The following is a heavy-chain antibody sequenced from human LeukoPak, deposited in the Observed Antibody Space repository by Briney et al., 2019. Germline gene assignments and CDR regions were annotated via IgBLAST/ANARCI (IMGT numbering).Heavy chain of an antibody. CDR3: ARRYFDY. CDR2: IKQDGSEK. CDR1: GFTFSGSA. J-gene: IGHJ4*02. Sequence: GGSLRLSCAASGFTFSGSAMSWVRQVPGKGLEWVANIKQDGSEKYYVDSVKGRFTISRDNAKNSLYLQMNSLRAEDTAVYYCARRYFDYWGQGTLVTVSS. V-gene: IGHV3-7*01.